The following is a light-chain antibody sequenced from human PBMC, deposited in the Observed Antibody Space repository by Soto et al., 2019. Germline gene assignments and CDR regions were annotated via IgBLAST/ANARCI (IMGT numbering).Light chain of an antibody. J-gene: IGKJ1*01. CDR3: QQSYSTPPT. V-gene: IGKV1-39*01. CDR2: AAS. CDR1: QSISSY. Sequence: DIQMTQSPSSLSASVGDRVTITCRASQSISSYLNWYQQKPGKAPKLLIYAASSLQSGVPSRFSGSGSGTDFIPITSSLQHEDFSTYYCQQSYSTPPTFGQGTKVDIK.